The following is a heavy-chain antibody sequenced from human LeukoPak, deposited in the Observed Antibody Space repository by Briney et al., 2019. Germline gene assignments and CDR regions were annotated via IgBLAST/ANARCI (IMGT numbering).Heavy chain of an antibody. V-gene: IGHV5-51*01. Sequence: HGESLKISCLASGYNFPTYWIGWVRQMPGKGLEWVGIIYPDDSDTRYSPSFQGQVTISVDKSISTAYLQWSSLRASDSALYYCARGKSSSGWYDYWGQGTLVTASS. J-gene: IGHJ4*02. CDR3: ARGKSSSGWYDY. CDR2: IYPDDSDT. CDR1: GYNFPTYW. D-gene: IGHD6-13*01.